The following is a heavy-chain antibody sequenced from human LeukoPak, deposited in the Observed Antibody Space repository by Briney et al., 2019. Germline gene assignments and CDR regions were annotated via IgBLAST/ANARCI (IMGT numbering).Heavy chain of an antibody. D-gene: IGHD3-10*01. J-gene: IGHJ4*02. V-gene: IGHV4-59*01. CDR1: GGSISSYY. CDR3: ARAGTYKGYFDY. CDR2: IYYSGST. Sequence: SETLSLTCSVSGGSISSYYWSWIRRPPGKGLEWIGYIYYSGSTNYNPSLKSRVTISVDTSKNRFSLNLGSVDAAGTAVYYCARAGTYKGYFDYWGQGTLVTVSS.